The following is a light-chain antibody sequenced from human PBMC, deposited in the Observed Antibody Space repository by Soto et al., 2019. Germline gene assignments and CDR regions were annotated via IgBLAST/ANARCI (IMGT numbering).Light chain of an antibody. V-gene: IGLV1-44*01. CDR3: AAWDVSLNGYV. CDR2: RND. J-gene: IGLJ1*01. CDR1: SSNIGSRN. Sequence: QSVLTQPPSASGTPGQRVSISCSGSSSNIGSRNVNWYLQLPGTAPKLLIYRNDQRPSGVPDRFSGSKSGTSASLAISGLQSEDEADYYCAAWDVSLNGYVFGTGTKLTVL.